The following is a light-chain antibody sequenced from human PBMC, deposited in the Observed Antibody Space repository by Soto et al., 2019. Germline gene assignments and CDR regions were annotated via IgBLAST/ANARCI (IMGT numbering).Light chain of an antibody. CDR2: SAS. V-gene: IGKV3-15*01. Sequence: IVMTQSPATLSVSPGERATLSCRASQSVSSNLAWYQQKPGQAPRLLIYSASTRATGIPARFSGSGSGTGFTLTISSLQSEDFAVYYCQQYNYWPPFFGGGTKVDIK. CDR1: QSVSSN. J-gene: IGKJ4*01. CDR3: QQYNYWPPF.